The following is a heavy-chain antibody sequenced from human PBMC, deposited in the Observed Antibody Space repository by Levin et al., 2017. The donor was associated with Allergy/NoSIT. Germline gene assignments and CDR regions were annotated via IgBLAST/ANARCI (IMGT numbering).Heavy chain of an antibody. CDR1: GGSISIFY. J-gene: IGHJ4*02. CDR3: AGERGVVADFRHFDY. V-gene: IGHV4-59*12. CDR2: ITHTGRT. Sequence: SETLSLTCTVSGGSISIFYWSWIRQPPGKGLEYLGYITHTGRTNYNPSLKSRLTRSVDTSKNQFSLKLASLPAADTAVYYCAGERGVVADFRHFDYWGQGTLVTISS. D-gene: IGHD2-21*01.